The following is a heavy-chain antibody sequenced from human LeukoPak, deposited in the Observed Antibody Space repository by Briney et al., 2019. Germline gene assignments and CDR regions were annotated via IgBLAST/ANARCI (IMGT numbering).Heavy chain of an antibody. CDR1: GYTFTGYY. CDR2: INPNSGGT. V-gene: IGHV1-2*02. J-gene: IGHJ6*02. CDR3: ARLWRSGGINYYGMDV. D-gene: IGHD2-15*01. Sequence: ASVKVSCKASGYTFTGYYMHRVRQAPGQGLEWMGWINPNSGGTNYAQKFQGRVTMTRDTSISTAYMELSRLRSDDTAVYYCARLWRSGGINYYGMDVWGQGTTVTVSS.